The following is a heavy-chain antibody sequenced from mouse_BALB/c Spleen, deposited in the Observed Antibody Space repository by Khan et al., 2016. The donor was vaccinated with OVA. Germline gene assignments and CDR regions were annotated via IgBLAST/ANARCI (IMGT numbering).Heavy chain of an antibody. V-gene: IGHV1-4*01. Sequence: VQLQESGAELARPGASVKMSCKASGYSFTRYTMHWVKQRPGQGLEWIGYINPSSGYTTYNQKFKDKATLTADKSSSTAYMQLSSLTSEDSAVYSWARSDYGSSYGWYFDVWGAGTTVTVSS. CDR2: INPSSGYT. CDR3: ARSDYGSSYGWYFDV. CDR1: GYSFTRYT. J-gene: IGHJ1*01. D-gene: IGHD1-1*01.